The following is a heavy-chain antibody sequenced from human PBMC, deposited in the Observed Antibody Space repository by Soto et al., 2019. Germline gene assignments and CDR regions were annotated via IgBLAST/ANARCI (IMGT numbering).Heavy chain of an antibody. CDR2: IWYDGGNK. V-gene: IGHV3-33*01. CDR1: GFTFSSYG. CDR3: ARERGYCSGGSCYSFDY. Sequence: PGGSLRLSCAASGFTFSSYGMHWVRQAPGKGLEWVAVIWYDGGNKYYADSVKGRFTISRDNSKNTLYLQMNSLRAEDTAVYYCARERGYCSGGSCYSFDYWGQGTLVTVSS. D-gene: IGHD2-15*01. J-gene: IGHJ4*02.